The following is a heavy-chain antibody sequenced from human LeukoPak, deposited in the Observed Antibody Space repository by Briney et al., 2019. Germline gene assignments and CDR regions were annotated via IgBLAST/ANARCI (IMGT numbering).Heavy chain of an antibody. V-gene: IGHV3-23*01. CDR2: ISGSGDST. CDR3: AKQRSLIVGAINY. D-gene: IGHD1-26*01. CDR1: GFIFSSYA. J-gene: IGHJ4*02. Sequence: GGSLRLSCAASGFIFSSYAMSWVRQAPGKGLEWVSSISGSGDSTYFADSVKGRLTISRGNSKNTLYLQMNSLRVEDTAMYYCAKQRSLIVGAINYWGQGTLVTVSS.